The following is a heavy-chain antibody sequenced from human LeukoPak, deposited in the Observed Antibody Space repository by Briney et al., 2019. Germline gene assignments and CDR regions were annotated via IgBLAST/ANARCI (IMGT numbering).Heavy chain of an antibody. CDR2: SYSGGST. CDR3: ARIQGGYSYGFVDY. J-gene: IGHJ4*02. Sequence: GGSLRLSCAASGFTVSSNYMSWVRQAPGKGLEWVSVSYSGGSTYYADSVKGRFTISRDNSKNTLYLQMNSLRAEDTAVYYCARIQGGYSYGFVDYWGQGTLVTVSS. D-gene: IGHD5-18*01. CDR1: GFTVSSNY. V-gene: IGHV3-53*01.